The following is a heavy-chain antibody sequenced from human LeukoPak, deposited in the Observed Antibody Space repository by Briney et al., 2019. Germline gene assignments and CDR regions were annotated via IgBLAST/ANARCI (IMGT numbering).Heavy chain of an antibody. D-gene: IGHD3-3*01. CDR2: IRSKAYGGTT. CDR1: GFTFSSYW. Sequence: GGSLRLSCAASGFTFSSYWMSWVRQAPGKGLEWVGFIRSKAYGGTTEYAASVKGRFTISRDDSKSIAYLQMNSLKTEDTAVYYCTRDRGRFLEWLGYYYYYMDVWGKGTTVTVSS. CDR3: TRDRGRFLEWLGYYYYYMDV. J-gene: IGHJ6*03. V-gene: IGHV3-49*04.